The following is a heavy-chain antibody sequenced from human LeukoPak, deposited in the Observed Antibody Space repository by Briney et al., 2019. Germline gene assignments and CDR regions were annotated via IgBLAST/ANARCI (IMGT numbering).Heavy chain of an antibody. CDR2: INTDTGTP. CDR3: ARIPKILTGYLFDY. CDR1: GYTFNKHA. V-gene: IGHV7-4-1*02. J-gene: IGHJ4*02. Sequence: ASVKVSCKTSGYTFNKHAINWVRQAPGQGLEWMGWINTDTGTPTNAQGFTGRLVFSFDTSVSTAYLQINSLKAEDTAVYYCARIPKILTGYLFDYWGQGTLVTVSS. D-gene: IGHD3-9*01.